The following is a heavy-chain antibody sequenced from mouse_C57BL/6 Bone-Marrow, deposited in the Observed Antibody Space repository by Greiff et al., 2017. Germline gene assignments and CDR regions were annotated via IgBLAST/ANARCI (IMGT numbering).Heavy chain of an antibody. CDR1: GFTFSDYG. CDR2: ISSGSSTI. D-gene: IGHD2-5*01. V-gene: IGHV5-17*01. Sequence: EVQLVESGGGLVKPGGSLKLSCAASGFTFSDYGMHWVRQAPETGLEWVAYISSGSSTIYYADPVKGRFTISRDNAKNTLVLQMTSLRSEDTAMXYCARNYSNYEALTYWGQGTLVTVSA. CDR3: ARNYSNYEALTY. J-gene: IGHJ3*01.